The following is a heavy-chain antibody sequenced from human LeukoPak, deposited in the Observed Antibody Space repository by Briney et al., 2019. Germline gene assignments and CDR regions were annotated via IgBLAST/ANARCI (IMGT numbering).Heavy chain of an antibody. CDR3: AISAPSAPIYYYYMDV. Sequence: KPSETLSLTCTVSGGSISSSSYYWGWTRQPPGKGLEWIGSIYHSGSTYYNPSLKSRVTISVDTSKNQFSLKLSSVTAADTAVYYCAISAPSAPIYYYYMDVWGKGTTVTVSS. D-gene: IGHD6-6*01. V-gene: IGHV4-39*07. J-gene: IGHJ6*03. CDR1: GGSISSSSYY. CDR2: IYHSGST.